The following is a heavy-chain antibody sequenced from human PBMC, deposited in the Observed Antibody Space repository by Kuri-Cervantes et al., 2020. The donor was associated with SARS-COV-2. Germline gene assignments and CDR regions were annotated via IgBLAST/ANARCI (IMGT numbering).Heavy chain of an antibody. CDR2: IKQDGSVR. V-gene: IGHV3-7*01. J-gene: IGHJ5*02. D-gene: IGHD3-3*01. CDR1: GFTFSSYW. CDR3: ARNGYYTYYNWFDP. Sequence: GESLKISCAASGFTFSSYWMSWVRQAPGKGLEWVANIKQDGSVRYYVDSLKGRFTISRDNAKNSLYPQMNSLRAEDTAVYYCARNGYYTYYNWFDPWGQGTLVTVSS.